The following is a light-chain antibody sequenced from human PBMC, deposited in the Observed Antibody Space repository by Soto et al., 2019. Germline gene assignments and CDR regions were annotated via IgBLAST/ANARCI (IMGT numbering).Light chain of an antibody. J-gene: IGKJ5*01. Sequence: EVVLTQSPATLSLSPGERATLSCRASQSFRGLLAWYKQKPGQAPRLLIYDAYNRATGIPPRVSGSGSGTEFTLTISSLQPEDSEVYYCQQRHMWPITFGQGTRLEI. CDR3: QQRHMWPIT. CDR1: QSFRGL. V-gene: IGKV3-11*01. CDR2: DAY.